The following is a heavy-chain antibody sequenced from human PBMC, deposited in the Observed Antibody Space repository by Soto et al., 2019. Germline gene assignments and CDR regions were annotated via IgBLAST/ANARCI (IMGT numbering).Heavy chain of an antibody. CDR2: IYYSGST. V-gene: IGHV4-30-4*01. Sequence: SETLSLTCTVSGDSIGSGDYYWSWIRQPPGKGLEWIGYIYYSGSTYYNPSLKSRVTISVDTSKNQFSLKLSSVTAADTAVYFCARLPTMDHDAFDIWGQGTMVTVSS. CDR1: GDSIGSGDYY. CDR3: ARLPTMDHDAFDI. J-gene: IGHJ3*02. D-gene: IGHD3-10*01.